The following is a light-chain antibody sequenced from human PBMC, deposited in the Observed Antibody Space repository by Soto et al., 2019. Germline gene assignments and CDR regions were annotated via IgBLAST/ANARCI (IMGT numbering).Light chain of an antibody. CDR2: WAS. J-gene: IGKJ2*01. CDR1: QSVLYSSNNKNY. CDR3: QQYYSIPYT. V-gene: IGKV4-1*01. Sequence: DIVMTQSPDSLAVSLGKRATINCKSSQSVLYSSNNKNYLGWYQQKPGQSPNLLIYWASTRESGVPDRFSGSGSGTEFTLTISSLQAEDVAVYYCQQYYSIPYTFGQGTKLEIK.